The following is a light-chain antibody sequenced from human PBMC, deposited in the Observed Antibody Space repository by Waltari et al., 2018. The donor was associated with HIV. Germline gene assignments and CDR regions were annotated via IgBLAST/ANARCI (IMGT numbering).Light chain of an antibody. CDR2: SNN. V-gene: IGLV1-44*01. CDR3: AAWDDSLNGPV. CDR1: SSNIGSNT. Sequence: QSVLTQPPSSSGTPGQRATISCSGSSSNIGSNTVNWYQQLPGPAPKLLIYSNNQRPSGVPDRFSGSKSGTSASLAISGLQSEDEADYYCAAWDDSLNGPVFGGGTKLTVL. J-gene: IGLJ3*02.